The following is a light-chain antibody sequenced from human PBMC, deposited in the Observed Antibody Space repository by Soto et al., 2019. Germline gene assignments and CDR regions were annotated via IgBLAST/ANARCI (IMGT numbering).Light chain of an antibody. CDR2: DVS. J-gene: IGLJ2*01. CDR1: SSDVGAYNY. CDR3: SSYASSSTVI. V-gene: IGLV2-14*01. Sequence: QLVLTQPASVSGSPGQSITISCTGTSSDVGAYNYVSWYQQHPVKAPKLMIYDVSSRPSGISNRFSGSKSGNTASLTISGVQAEDEADYYCSSYASSSTVIFGGGTKLTVL.